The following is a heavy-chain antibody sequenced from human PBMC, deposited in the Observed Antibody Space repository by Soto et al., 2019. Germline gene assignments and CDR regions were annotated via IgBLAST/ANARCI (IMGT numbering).Heavy chain of an antibody. CDR2: IIPIFGTA. V-gene: IGHV1-69*13. J-gene: IGHJ4*02. D-gene: IGHD3-22*01. CDR3: ATPQDYDDCLDS. Sequence: GASVKVSCKASGYTFTSYAISWVRQAPGQGLEWMGGIIPIFGTANYAQKFQGRVTITADESTSTAYMELNSLISEDTAVYYCATPQDYDDCLDSWGQGTLVTVSS. CDR1: GYTFTSYA.